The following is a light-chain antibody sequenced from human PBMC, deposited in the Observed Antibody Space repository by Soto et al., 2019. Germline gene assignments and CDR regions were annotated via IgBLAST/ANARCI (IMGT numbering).Light chain of an antibody. Sequence: EVVLTQSPATLSLSPGERATLSCRASQNVRTFLDWYQQKPGQPPRLLIYGASNRATGIPARFSGSGSGTDFTLTISSLEPEDFAVYYCQQRSSWMWAFGQGTRVEVK. CDR3: QQRSSWMWA. CDR1: QNVRTF. J-gene: IGKJ1*01. V-gene: IGKV3-11*01. CDR2: GAS.